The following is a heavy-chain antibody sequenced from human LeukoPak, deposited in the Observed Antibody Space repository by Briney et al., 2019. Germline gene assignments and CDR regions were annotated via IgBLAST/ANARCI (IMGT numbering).Heavy chain of an antibody. D-gene: IGHD1-7*01. CDR3: ASPRITGTSRPFDY. V-gene: IGHV3-23*01. CDR1: GFTFSSYA. J-gene: IGHJ4*02. Sequence: GGSLRLSCAASGFTFSSYAMNWVRQAPGKGLEWVSVISGSGGSTYYADSVKGRFTTSRDDSKNTLDLQMNSVRGEDTAVYYCASPRITGTSRPFDYWGQGTLVTVSS. CDR2: ISGSGGST.